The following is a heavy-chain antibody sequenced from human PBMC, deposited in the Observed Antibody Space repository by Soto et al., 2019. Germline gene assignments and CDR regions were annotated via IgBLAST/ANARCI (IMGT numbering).Heavy chain of an antibody. Sequence: SETLSPTCTVCGCPVINGDSYLNWIRQHPEKGLEWMGYINYRGTTNYNPALKSRILISIDTSKNQFSLRLTSVTAADTAVYYCARDAPGAAPYWGQGTLVTVSS. V-gene: IGHV4-31*03. CDR2: INYRGTT. CDR3: ARDAPGAAPY. D-gene: IGHD6-13*01. J-gene: IGHJ4*02. CDR1: GCPVINGDSY.